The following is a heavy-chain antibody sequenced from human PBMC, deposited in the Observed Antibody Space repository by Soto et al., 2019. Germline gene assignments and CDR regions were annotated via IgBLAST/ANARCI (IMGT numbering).Heavy chain of an antibody. V-gene: IGHV1-69*04. D-gene: IGHD3-10*01. CDR3: AREEGYYGSGSYYHCDY. CDR2: IIPILGIA. J-gene: IGHJ4*02. Sequence: ASVKVSCKASGGTFSSYTISWVRQAPGQGLEWMGRIIPILGIANYAQKFQGRVTITADKSTSTAYMELSSLRSEDTAVYYCAREEGYYGSGSYYHCDYWGQGTLVTVSS. CDR1: GGTFSSYT.